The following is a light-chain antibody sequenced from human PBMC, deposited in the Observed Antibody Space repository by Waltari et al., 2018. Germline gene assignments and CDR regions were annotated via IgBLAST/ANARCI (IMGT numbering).Light chain of an antibody. CDR1: QAIRNN. Sequence: AIQMTQSPSSLSASVGDRVTITCRASQAIRNNLGWYQQKPGKAPKFLIYGASNLQSGVPSRFSGSGSGTDFTLTISSLQPEDFATYYCLQDYNYPFTFSGGTKVEIK. V-gene: IGKV1-6*01. J-gene: IGKJ4*01. CDR2: GAS. CDR3: LQDYNYPFT.